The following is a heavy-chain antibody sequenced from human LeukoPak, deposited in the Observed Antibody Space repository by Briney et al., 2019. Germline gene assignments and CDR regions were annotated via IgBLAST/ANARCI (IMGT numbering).Heavy chain of an antibody. Sequence: PGGSLRLSCAASGFTFSSYGMHWVRQAPGKGLEWVAVISYDGSNKYYADSVKGRFTISRDNSKNTLYLQMNSLRAEDTAVYYCARAVGYSSSWYWGQGTLVTVSS. V-gene: IGHV3-30*03. D-gene: IGHD6-13*01. CDR1: GFTFSSYG. CDR2: ISYDGSNK. J-gene: IGHJ4*02. CDR3: ARAVGYSSSWY.